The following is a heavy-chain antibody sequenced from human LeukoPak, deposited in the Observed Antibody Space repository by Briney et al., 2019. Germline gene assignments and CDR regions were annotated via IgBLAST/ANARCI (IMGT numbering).Heavy chain of an antibody. J-gene: IGHJ4*02. CDR2: IYSGGST. D-gene: IGHD1-26*01. CDR1: GFTVSSNY. Sequence: PGGSLRLSCAASGFTVSSNYMSWVRQAPGKGLEWVSVIYSGGSTYYADSVKGRFTISRDNSKNTLYLQMNSLRAEDTAVYYCATEGPNDYFSGSYFEYWGQGTLLTVSS. V-gene: IGHV3-66*01. CDR3: ATEGPNDYFSGSYFEY.